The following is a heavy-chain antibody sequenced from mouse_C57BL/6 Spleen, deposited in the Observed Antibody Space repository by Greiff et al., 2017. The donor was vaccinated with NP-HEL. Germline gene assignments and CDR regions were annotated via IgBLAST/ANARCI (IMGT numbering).Heavy chain of an antibody. CDR1: GFNIKDDY. CDR3: TTLMITSRYFDV. CDR2: IDPENGDT. V-gene: IGHV14-4*01. Sequence: EVQLQQSGAELVRPGASVKLSCPASGFNIKDDYMHWVKQRPEQGLEWIGWIDPENGDTEYASKFQGKATITADTSSNTAYLQLSSLTSEDTAVYYCTTLMITSRYFDVWGTGTTVTVSS. D-gene: IGHD2-4*01. J-gene: IGHJ1*03.